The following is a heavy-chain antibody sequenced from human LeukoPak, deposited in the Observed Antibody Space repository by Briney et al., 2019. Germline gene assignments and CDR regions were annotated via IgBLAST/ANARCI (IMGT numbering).Heavy chain of an antibody. Sequence: GASVKVSCKASGGTFSSYAISWVRQAPGQGLEWMGGIIPIFGTANYAQKFQGRVTITADESTSTAYMELSSLGSEDTAVYYCARGLSWGSVAFDIWGQGTMVTVPS. D-gene: IGHD7-27*01. CDR2: IIPIFGTA. CDR1: GGTFSSYA. CDR3: ARGLSWGSVAFDI. J-gene: IGHJ3*02. V-gene: IGHV1-69*01.